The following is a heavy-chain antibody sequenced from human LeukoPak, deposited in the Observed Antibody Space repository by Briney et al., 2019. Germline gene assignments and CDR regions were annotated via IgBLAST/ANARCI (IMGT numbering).Heavy chain of an antibody. CDR2: INHSGST. CDR1: GGSFSGYY. J-gene: IGHJ6*03. CDR3: ARRAARKTAARYYMDV. Sequence: PSETLSLTCAVYGGSFSGYYWRWIRQPPGKGLEWIGEINHSGSTNYNPSLKSRVTISVDTSKNQFSLKLSSVTAGDTAVYYCARRAARKTAARYYMDVWGKGTTVTVSS. D-gene: IGHD1-14*01. V-gene: IGHV4-34*01.